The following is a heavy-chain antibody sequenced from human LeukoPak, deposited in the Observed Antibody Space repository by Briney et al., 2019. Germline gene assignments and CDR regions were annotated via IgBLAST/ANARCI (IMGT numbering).Heavy chain of an antibody. CDR1: GYTFTGYY. CDR3: ARDRLILRFLEWLLPDAFDI. Sequence: ASVKVSCKASGYTFTGYYMHWVRQAPGQGLEWMGWINPDSGGTNYAQKFQGRVTMTRDTSISTAYMELNRLRSDDTAVYYCARDRLILRFLEWLLPDAFDIWGQGTMVTVSS. CDR2: INPDSGGT. V-gene: IGHV1-2*02. D-gene: IGHD3-3*01. J-gene: IGHJ3*02.